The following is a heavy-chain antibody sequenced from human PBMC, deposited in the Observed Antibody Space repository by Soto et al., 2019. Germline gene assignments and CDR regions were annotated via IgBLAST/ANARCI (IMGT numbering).Heavy chain of an antibody. V-gene: IGHV4-31*03. Sequence: LSLTCTVSGGSISSGGYYWSWIRQHPGKGLEWIGYIYYSGSTYYNPSLKSRVTISVDTSKNQFSLKLSSVTAADTAVYYCARSGGRRFGELSNFDYWGQGTLVTVSS. CDR3: ARSGGRRFGELSNFDY. CDR2: IYYSGST. D-gene: IGHD3-10*01. CDR1: GGSISSGGYY. J-gene: IGHJ4*02.